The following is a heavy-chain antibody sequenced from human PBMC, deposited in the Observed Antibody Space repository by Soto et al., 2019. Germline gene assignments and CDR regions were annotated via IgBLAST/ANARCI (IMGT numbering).Heavy chain of an antibody. Sequence: GGSLRLSCAASGFTFSNYGMYWVRQAPGKGLEWVAVITYDGTNKYYVDSVKGRFTISRDNSKNTLYLQMNSLRAEDTAVYYCAKCRRDGYHYTDYWGQGTLVTVSS. CDR1: GFTFSNYG. CDR2: ITYDGTNK. V-gene: IGHV3-30*18. D-gene: IGHD5-12*01. CDR3: AKCRRDGYHYTDY. J-gene: IGHJ4*02.